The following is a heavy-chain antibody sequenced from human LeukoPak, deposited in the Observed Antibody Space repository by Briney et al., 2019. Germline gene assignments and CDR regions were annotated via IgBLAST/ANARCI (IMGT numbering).Heavy chain of an antibody. CDR3: ARGPLDTAMVPNYYYYYGMDV. V-gene: IGHV3-21*04. CDR1: GFTFSSYS. Sequence: KPGGSLRLSCAASGFTFSSYSMNWVRQAPGKGLEWVSSISSSSSYIYYADSVKGRFTISRDNAKNSLYLQMNSLRAEDTAVYYCARGPLDTAMVPNYYYYYGMDVWGQGTTVTVSS. J-gene: IGHJ6*02. CDR2: ISSSSSYI. D-gene: IGHD5-18*01.